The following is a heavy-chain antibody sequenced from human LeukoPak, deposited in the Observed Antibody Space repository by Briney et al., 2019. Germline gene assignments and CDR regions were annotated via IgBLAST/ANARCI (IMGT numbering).Heavy chain of an antibody. CDR1: GYHFATYW. D-gene: IGHD3-16*01. V-gene: IGHV5-51*01. CDR3: ARQGGVVDS. Sequence: GASLKISCKGSGYHFATYWIGWVRQMPGKGLEWMGIIYPGDSDTRYSPSFQGQVTISADKSITTAYLQWSRLKASDTAMYYCARQGGVVDSWGQGTLVTVSS. J-gene: IGHJ4*02. CDR2: IYPGDSDT.